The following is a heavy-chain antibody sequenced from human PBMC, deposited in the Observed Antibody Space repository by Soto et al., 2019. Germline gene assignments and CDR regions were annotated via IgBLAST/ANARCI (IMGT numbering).Heavy chain of an antibody. D-gene: IGHD2-8*02. CDR3: ARDKITGLFDY. V-gene: IGHV4-30-2*01. Sequence: SETLSLTCAVSGGSISRGGYSWSWIRQPPGKGLEWIGYIYHSGSTYYNPSLKSRVTISVDRSKNQFSLKLTSVTAADTAVYYCARDKITGLFDYWGQGTLVTVSS. CDR1: GGSISRGGYS. J-gene: IGHJ4*02. CDR2: IYHSGST.